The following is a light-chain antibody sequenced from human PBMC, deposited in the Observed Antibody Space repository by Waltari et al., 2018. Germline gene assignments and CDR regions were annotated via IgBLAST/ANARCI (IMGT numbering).Light chain of an antibody. CDR1: SSNIGAGYD. CDR2: GTS. CDR3: HSYASSLSCSV. Sequence: QSGLTQPPSVSGAPGQRVTISCTGSSSNIGAGYDVHWAQLLPGTAPKLLIYGTSNRPQGVPGLFSGSKSCTSASLAITGLQAEYEADYYCHSYASSLSCSVFGGGTKLTVL. V-gene: IGLV1-40*01. J-gene: IGLJ2*01.